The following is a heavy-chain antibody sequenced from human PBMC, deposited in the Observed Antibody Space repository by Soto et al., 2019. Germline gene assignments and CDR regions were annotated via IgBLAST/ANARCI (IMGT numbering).Heavy chain of an antibody. CDR1: GFTFSSYA. D-gene: IGHD7-27*01. V-gene: IGHV3-13*01. CDR3: ARGYLGSFDY. CDR2: IGSAGDT. J-gene: IGHJ4*02. Sequence: EVQLVESGGGLVQPGGSLRLSCAGSGFTFSSYAVHWVRQPTGKGLEWVSVIGSAGDTYYPGSVKGRFTISRENAKNSLYLQMNSLRAEDTAVYYCARGYLGSFDYWGQGTLVTVSS.